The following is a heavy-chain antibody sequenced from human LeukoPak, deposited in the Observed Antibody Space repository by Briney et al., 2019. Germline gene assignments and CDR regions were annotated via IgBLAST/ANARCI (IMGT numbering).Heavy chain of an antibody. CDR2: INTDGTVT. D-gene: IGHD6-19*01. J-gene: IGHJ4*02. CDR1: GFTFSKYW. CDR3: ETKQWLAPPPDS. V-gene: IGHV3-74*01. Sequence: GGSLTLSCPASGFTFSKYWMLWVRQAPGKGLESVSRINTDGTVTTYADSVKGRFTVSRDNADNTMFLQMNSVRDEDTAVYYCETKQWLAPPPDSWGQGTPVTVSS.